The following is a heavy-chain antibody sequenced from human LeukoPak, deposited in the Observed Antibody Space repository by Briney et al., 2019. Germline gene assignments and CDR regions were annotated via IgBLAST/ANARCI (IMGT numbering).Heavy chain of an antibody. CDR2: IYPGDSDT. J-gene: IGHJ4*02. V-gene: IGHV5-51*01. D-gene: IGHD3-10*01. CDR1: GYTFSSYW. CDR3: ARCSNSWEFNDY. Sequence: GESLKISCKGSGYTFSSYWIGWVRQMPGKGLEWVGIIYPGDSDTRYSPSFQGQVSISADTSISTAYLQWSSLKASDTAIHYCARCSNSWEFNDYWGQGTLVTVSS.